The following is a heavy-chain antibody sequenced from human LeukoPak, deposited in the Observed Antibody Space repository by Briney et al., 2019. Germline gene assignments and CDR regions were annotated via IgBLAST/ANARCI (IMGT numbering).Heavy chain of an antibody. CDR1: GYSISSGCY. CDR3: VRQLYYYGSGSPYYFDY. D-gene: IGHD3-10*01. V-gene: IGHV4-38-2*02. Sequence: SETLSLTCTVSGYSISSGCYWGWIRQPPGKGLEYIGSIYQSGNTYSTPSLKSRVAISLDTSKNQFSLKLSSVTAADTAVYYCVRQLYYYGSGSPYYFDYWGQGTLVTVSS. J-gene: IGHJ4*02. CDR2: IYQSGNT.